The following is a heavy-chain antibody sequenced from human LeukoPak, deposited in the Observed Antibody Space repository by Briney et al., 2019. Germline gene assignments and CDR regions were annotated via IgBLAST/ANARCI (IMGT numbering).Heavy chain of an antibody. D-gene: IGHD3-10*01. CDR1: GFTFSSYG. V-gene: IGHV3-33*01. CDR2: IWYDGSNK. Sequence: PGGSLRLSCAASGFTFSSYGMHWVRQAPGKGLEWVAVIWYDGSNKYYADSVKGRFTISRDNSKNTLYLQMNSLRAEDTAVYYCARDSYGSGSYWLDHWGQGTLVTVSS. J-gene: IGHJ4*02. CDR3: ARDSYGSGSYWLDH.